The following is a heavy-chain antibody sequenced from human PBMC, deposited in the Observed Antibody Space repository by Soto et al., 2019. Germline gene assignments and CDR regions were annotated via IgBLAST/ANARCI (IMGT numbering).Heavy chain of an antibody. Sequence: EVQLLESGGGLVQPGGSLRLSCAASGFTFSSYAMSWVRQAPGKGLEWVSAISGSGGSTYYADSVKGRFTISRDNSKNTLYLKMNSLRAEDTAVYYCATEYSSSSGAFDIWGQGTMVTVSS. CDR1: GFTFSSYA. V-gene: IGHV3-23*01. CDR3: ATEYSSSSGAFDI. J-gene: IGHJ3*02. CDR2: ISGSGGST. D-gene: IGHD6-6*01.